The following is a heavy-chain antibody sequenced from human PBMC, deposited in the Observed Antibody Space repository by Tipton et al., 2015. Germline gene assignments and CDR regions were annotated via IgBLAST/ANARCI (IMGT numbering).Heavy chain of an antibody. V-gene: IGHV4-4*07. CDR1: GASMSSSY. CDR3: ARGPLRLGGLRYAMDV. J-gene: IGHJ6*02. CDR2: IYTSGNT. D-gene: IGHD3-16*01. Sequence: TLSLTCTVSGASMSSSYWSWIRQLAGKGLKWIGRIYTSGNTMYNPSLKSRVTMSVDTSKNHFSLKVTSVTAADTAVYYCARGPLRLGGLRYAMDVWGQGTTVTVSS.